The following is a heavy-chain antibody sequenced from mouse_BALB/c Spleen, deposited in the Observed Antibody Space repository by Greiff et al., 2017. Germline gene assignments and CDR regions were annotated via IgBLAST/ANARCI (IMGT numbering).Heavy chain of an antibody. CDR3: ARVYDGGYFDV. Sequence: VQLQQSGAELVKPGASVKLSCTASGFNIKDTYMHWVKQRPEQGLEWIGRIDPANGNTKYDPKFQGKATITADTSSNTAYLQLSSLTSEDTAVYYCARVYDGGYFDVWGAGTTVTVSS. J-gene: IGHJ1*01. V-gene: IGHV14-3*02. D-gene: IGHD2-12*01. CDR1: GFNIKDTY. CDR2: IDPANGNT.